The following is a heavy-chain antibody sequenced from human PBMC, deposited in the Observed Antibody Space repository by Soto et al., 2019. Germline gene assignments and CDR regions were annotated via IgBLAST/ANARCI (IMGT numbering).Heavy chain of an antibody. Sequence: QVQLVQSGAEVKKPGASVKVSCKASGYTFTSYGISWVRQAPGQGLEWMGWISAYNGNTNYAQKLQGRVTMTTDTSTITAYMELRSRRSDDTAVYYCARDRGSGYDYKRKSDYWGQGTLVTVSS. J-gene: IGHJ4*02. D-gene: IGHD5-12*01. CDR2: ISAYNGNT. CDR3: ARDRGSGYDYKRKSDY. CDR1: GYTFTSYG. V-gene: IGHV1-18*01.